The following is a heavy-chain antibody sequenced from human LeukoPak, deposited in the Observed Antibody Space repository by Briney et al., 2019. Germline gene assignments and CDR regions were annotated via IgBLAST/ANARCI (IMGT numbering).Heavy chain of an antibody. CDR1: GFTFSSYW. V-gene: IGHV3-48*01. CDR2: ISSGSGTI. Sequence: GGSLRLSCAASGFTFSSYWMSWVRQAPGKGLEWVSYISSGSGTIYYADSVKGRFTISRDNAKNSLYLQMNSLRAEDTAVYYCARGRNYYYMDVWGKGTTVTVSS. CDR3: ARGRNYYYMDV. J-gene: IGHJ6*03.